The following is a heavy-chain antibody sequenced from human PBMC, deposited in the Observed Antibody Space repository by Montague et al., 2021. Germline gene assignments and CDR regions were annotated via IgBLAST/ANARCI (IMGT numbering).Heavy chain of an antibody. Sequence: SETLSLTCTVTGGSISEFYWSWIRQSPEKGLEWIGYIYDRGTTNYNPSLKSRVTISADTSTNQFSLNLRSVTAADTAVYYCAKQDYFVSGTSYKGFDPWGQGILVTVSS. CDR3: AKQDYFVSGTSYKGFDP. J-gene: IGHJ5*02. V-gene: IGHV4-59*08. CDR1: GGSISEFY. CDR2: IYDRGTT. D-gene: IGHD3-10*01.